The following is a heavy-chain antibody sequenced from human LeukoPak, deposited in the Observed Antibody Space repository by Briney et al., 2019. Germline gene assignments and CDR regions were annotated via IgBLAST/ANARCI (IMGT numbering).Heavy chain of an antibody. J-gene: IGHJ4*02. V-gene: IGHV3-30-3*01. Sequence: GGSLRLSCAASGFTFSTYAMHWVRQAPGKGLEWVAVISYDGNNKYYADSVKGRFSISRDNSKNTLYLQMNSLRAEDTAVYYCAPGGSYYKSESNIQDYWGQGTLVTVSS. CDR2: ISYDGNNK. CDR3: APGGSYYKSESNIQDY. CDR1: GFTFSTYA. D-gene: IGHD3-10*01.